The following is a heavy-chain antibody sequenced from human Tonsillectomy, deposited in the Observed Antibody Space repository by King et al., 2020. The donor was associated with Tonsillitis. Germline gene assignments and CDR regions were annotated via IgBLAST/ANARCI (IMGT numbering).Heavy chain of an antibody. Sequence: VQLQQWGAGLLKPSETLSLTCAVYGGSFSGYCWSWVRQPPGRGLEWIGEIADRGSTNYNPSLKSRVTISIDTSKNQFSLKLSSVTAADTAVYYCASRIAVAGDSYFDNWGQGTLVTVSS. CDR1: GGSFSGYC. J-gene: IGHJ4*02. CDR2: IADRGST. CDR3: ASRIAVAGDSYFDN. V-gene: IGHV4-34*01. D-gene: IGHD6-19*01.